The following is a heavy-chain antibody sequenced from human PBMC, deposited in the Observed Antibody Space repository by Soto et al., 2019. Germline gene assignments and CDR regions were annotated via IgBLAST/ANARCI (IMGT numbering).Heavy chain of an antibody. D-gene: IGHD4-17*01. J-gene: IGHJ5*02. CDR2: IYYSGST. CDR1: GGSISSGGYY. CDR3: ASCVEDYGGKGNWFDP. Sequence: ASETLSLTCTVSGGSISSGGYYWSWIRQHPGKGLEWIGYIYYSGSTYYNPSLKSRVTISVDTSKNQFSLKLSSVTAADTAVYYCASCVEDYGGKGNWFDPWGQGTLVTVSS. V-gene: IGHV4-31*03.